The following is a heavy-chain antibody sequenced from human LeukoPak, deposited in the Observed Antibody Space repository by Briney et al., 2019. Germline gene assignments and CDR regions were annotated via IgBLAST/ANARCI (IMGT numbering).Heavy chain of an antibody. CDR1: GGSISSGGYY. Sequence: SQTLSLTCTVSGGSISSGGYYWSWIRQHPGKGLECIGYIYYSGSTYYNPSVKSRVTISGDNSKNQFSLKMSSVTAADTAVYYCARGSHGYSSTSHLGYWGQGTLVTVAS. J-gene: IGHJ4*02. CDR2: IYYSGST. D-gene: IGHD6-6*01. CDR3: ARGSHGYSSTSHLGY. V-gene: IGHV4-31*03.